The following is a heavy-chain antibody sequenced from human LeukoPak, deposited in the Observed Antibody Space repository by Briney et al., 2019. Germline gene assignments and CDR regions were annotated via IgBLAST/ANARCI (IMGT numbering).Heavy chain of an antibody. CDR3: ARQGGVDILFDY. CDR2: IYHSGST. Sequence: PSETLSLTCTVSGGSISSGGYYWSWIRQPPGKGLEWIGYIYHSGSTYYNPSLKSRVTISVDRSKNQFSLKLSSVTAADTAVYYCARQGGVDILFDYWGQGTLVTVSS. D-gene: IGHD3-9*01. CDR1: GGSISSGGYY. J-gene: IGHJ4*02. V-gene: IGHV4-30-2*01.